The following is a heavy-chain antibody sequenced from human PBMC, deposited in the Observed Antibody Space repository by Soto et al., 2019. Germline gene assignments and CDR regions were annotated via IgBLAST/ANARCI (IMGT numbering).Heavy chain of an antibody. J-gene: IGHJ5*02. D-gene: IGHD6-19*01. V-gene: IGHV1-58*01. Sequence: QMHLVQSGPEVKRPGTSLKVSCKASGFTFSSSAVQWVRQARGQGLEWIGWIVLGNGNTNYAQKFQERGTITRDMSTSTAYMEVRSLTFEDTAVYYCATRIGNIGWYWLDTWGQGTLVTVSS. CDR3: ATRIGNIGWYWLDT. CDR2: IVLGNGNT. CDR1: GFTFSSSA.